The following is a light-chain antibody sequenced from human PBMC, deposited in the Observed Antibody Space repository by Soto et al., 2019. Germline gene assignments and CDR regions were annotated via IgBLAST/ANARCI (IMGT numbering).Light chain of an antibody. CDR2: GAS. CDR3: QQYVTSPEWT. Sequence: TQSPGTLSLSPGERATLSCRASQSVSSSYLAWYQQKPGQAPRLLIYGASSRATGIPDRFSGSGSGTDFTLTISRLEPEDFAVYYCQQYVTSPEWTFGQGTKVDIK. CDR1: QSVSSSY. V-gene: IGKV3-20*01. J-gene: IGKJ1*01.